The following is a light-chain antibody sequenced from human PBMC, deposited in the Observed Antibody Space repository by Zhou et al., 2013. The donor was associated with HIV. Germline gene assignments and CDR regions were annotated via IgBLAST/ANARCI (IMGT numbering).Light chain of an antibody. CDR1: GSSIGKNT. Sequence: QPVLTQPPSVSATPGQRVTLSCSGIGSSIGKNTINWYQQLPGTAPRLLIHSNNRRPSGVPDRFSGSKAGTSASLAISGLQTEDEATYYCAAWDDNLNVVLGGGTRLTVL. CDR3: AAWDDNLNVV. J-gene: IGLJ2*01. CDR2: SNN. V-gene: IGLV1-44*01.